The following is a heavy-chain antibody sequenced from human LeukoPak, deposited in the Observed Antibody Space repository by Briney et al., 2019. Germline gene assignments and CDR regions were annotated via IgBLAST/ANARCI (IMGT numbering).Heavy chain of an antibody. V-gene: IGHV1-24*01. CDR3: ATEGGYDSPFDY. D-gene: IGHD5-12*01. CDR2: FDPEDGET. Sequence: ASVKVSCKVSGYTLTELSMHWVRQAPGKGLEWMGGFDPEDGETIYAQKFQGRVTMTEDTSTDTAYMELSSLRSEDTAVYYCATEGGYDSPFDYWGQGTLVTVSS. J-gene: IGHJ4*02. CDR1: GYTLTELS.